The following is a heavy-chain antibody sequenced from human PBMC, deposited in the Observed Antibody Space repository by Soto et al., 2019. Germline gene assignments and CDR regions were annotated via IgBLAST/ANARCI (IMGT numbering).Heavy chain of an antibody. Sequence: QITLKESGPSLVKPTQTLTLTCTFSGFSLTTTGVGVVWIRQPPGKALEWLALIYWDDDKHYSPSMRSRLTVTKDTSEIRVVLTLTNVDPADTGTYFCAHVGGLEQWLYRLDHWGQGTLVTVP. CDR1: GFSLTTTGVG. J-gene: IGHJ4*02. CDR3: AHVGGLEQWLYRLDH. V-gene: IGHV2-5*02. D-gene: IGHD6-19*01. CDR2: IYWDDDK.